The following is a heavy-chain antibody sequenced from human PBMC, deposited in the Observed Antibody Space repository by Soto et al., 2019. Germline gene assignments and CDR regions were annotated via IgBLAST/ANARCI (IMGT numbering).Heavy chain of an antibody. J-gene: IGHJ4*02. CDR3: ASPGYCSDGTCYPDY. D-gene: IGHD2-15*01. CDR2: IHHSGST. CDR1: GGSLSGSY. Sequence: PSETLSLTCAVYGGSLSGSYWSWIRQPPGTGLEWIGEIHHSGSTYYNPSLKSRVTLSVNTSKNQFSLKLNSVTAADTAVYYCASPGYCSDGTCYPDYWGQGTLVTVSS. V-gene: IGHV4-34*01.